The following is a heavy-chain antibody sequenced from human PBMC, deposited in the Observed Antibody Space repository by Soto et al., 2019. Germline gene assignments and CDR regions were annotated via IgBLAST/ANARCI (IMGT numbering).Heavy chain of an antibody. Sequence: GSLRLSCAASGLTFSNYAISWVRQAPGKGLEWVSTVTGDGVTTSYADSVKGRFTISRDNSKDTLYLQMSGLRADDTAVYYCAKRLSYYFDSWGHGTLVTVSS. CDR2: VTGDGVTT. CDR3: AKRLSYYFDS. D-gene: IGHD3-16*02. V-gene: IGHV3-23*01. J-gene: IGHJ4*01. CDR1: GLTFSNYA.